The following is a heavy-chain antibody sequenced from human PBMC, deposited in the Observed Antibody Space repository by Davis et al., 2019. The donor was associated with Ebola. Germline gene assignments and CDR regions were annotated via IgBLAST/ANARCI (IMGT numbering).Heavy chain of an antibody. Sequence: GESLKISCAASGFAFSSYSMNWVRQAPGKGLEWVSYITSSSSTIHYADSVKGRFSISRDNAKNSLYLQMNSLRDEDTDVYYCARGMTSRAYFDLWGRGTLVTVSS. D-gene: IGHD2-21*02. CDR2: ITSSSSTI. V-gene: IGHV3-48*02. J-gene: IGHJ2*01. CDR1: GFAFSSYS. CDR3: ARGMTSRAYFDL.